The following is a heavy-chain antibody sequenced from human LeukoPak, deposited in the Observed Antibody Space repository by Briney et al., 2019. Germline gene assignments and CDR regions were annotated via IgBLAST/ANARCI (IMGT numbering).Heavy chain of an antibody. CDR3: ARASLKYYYDSSGYRYAFDI. CDR1: GDSISSSSYY. Sequence: SETVSLTRTVSGDSISSSSYYWGWIRQPPGKGLEWIGSIYYSGSTNYNPSLKSRVTISVDTSKNQFSLKLSSVTAADTAVYYCARASLKYYYDSSGYRYAFDIWGQGTMVTVSS. CDR2: IYYSGST. V-gene: IGHV4-39*07. J-gene: IGHJ3*02. D-gene: IGHD3-22*01.